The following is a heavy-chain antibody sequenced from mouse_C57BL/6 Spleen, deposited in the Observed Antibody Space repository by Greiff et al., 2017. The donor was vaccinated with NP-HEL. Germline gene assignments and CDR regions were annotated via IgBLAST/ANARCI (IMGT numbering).Heavy chain of an antibody. CDR1: GYSITSGYD. V-gene: IGHV3-1*01. CDR3: ARRDYGGFAY. D-gene: IGHD2-4*01. Sequence: VQLKESGPGMVKPSQSLSLTCTVTGYSITSGYDWHWIRHFPGNKLEWMGYISYSGSTNYNPSLKSRISITHDTSKNHFFLKLNSVTTEDTATYYRARRDYGGFAYWGQGTLVTVSA. CDR2: ISYSGST. J-gene: IGHJ3*01.